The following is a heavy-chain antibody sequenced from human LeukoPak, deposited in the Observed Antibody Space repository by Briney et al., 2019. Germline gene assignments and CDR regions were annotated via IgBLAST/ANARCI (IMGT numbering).Heavy chain of an antibody. D-gene: IGHD5-24*01. Sequence: ASVKVSCKASGYTFTDYYMHWVRQAPGQGLEWMGWINSNTGATNYAQNFQGRVTMTRDTSITTLYMELSRLRSDDTAVYYCARDGRDGYSWGQGTLVTVSS. CDR2: INSNTGAT. V-gene: IGHV1-2*02. CDR3: ARDGRDGYS. J-gene: IGHJ4*02. CDR1: GYTFTDYY.